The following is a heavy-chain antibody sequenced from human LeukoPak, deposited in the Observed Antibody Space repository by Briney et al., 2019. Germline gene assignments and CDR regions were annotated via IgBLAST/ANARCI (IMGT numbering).Heavy chain of an antibody. Sequence: GASVKVSCKASGGTFSTYAISWVRQAPGQGLEWMGGIIPLFGTANYAQKFQGRVTITADESTSTAYMELSSLRSEDTAVYYCAREYQGSSAAMDHWGQGTLVTVSS. J-gene: IGHJ4*02. CDR3: AREYQGSSAAMDH. V-gene: IGHV1-69*13. CDR2: IIPLFGTA. D-gene: IGHD5-18*01. CDR1: GGTFSTYA.